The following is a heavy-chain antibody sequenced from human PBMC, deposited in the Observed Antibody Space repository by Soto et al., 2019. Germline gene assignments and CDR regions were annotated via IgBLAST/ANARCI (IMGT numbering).Heavy chain of an antibody. CDR2: IYGGGDI. Sequence: EVQLVESGGALIQPGGSMRLSCAASGFTVNSNSMSWVRQAPGEGLEWVSVIYGGGDIYYADSVKGRFTISRDNSHNPLYLQMNSLGAEDTSVYYCARGGARERSTRSYFDYWGQGTLVTVSS. V-gene: IGHV3-53*01. CDR3: ARGGARERSTRSYFDY. J-gene: IGHJ4*02. CDR1: GFTVNSNS. D-gene: IGHD1-26*01.